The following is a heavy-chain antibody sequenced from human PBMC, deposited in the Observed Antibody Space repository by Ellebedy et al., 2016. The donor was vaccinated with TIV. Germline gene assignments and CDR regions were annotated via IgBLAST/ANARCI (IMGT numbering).Heavy chain of an antibody. Sequence: MPSETLSLTCTVSGGSIRSYYWSRIRQPPGKGLEWIAYVYYSSDTKHKPSLKSRVSMSVDTSKNQLSLKLSSVPAADTAVYYCARFAKSYGLDVWGQGTTVTVSS. CDR2: VYYSSDT. CDR3: ARFAKSYGLDV. J-gene: IGHJ6*02. V-gene: IGHV4-59*12. CDR1: GGSIRSYY.